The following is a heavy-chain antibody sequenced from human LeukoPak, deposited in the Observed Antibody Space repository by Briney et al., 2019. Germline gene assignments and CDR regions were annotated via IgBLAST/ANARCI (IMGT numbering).Heavy chain of an antibody. V-gene: IGHV3-66*01. CDR3: ARESRYYDSSGYFDY. Sequence: GGSLRLSCAASGFTVSSNYMSWVRQAPGKGLEWVSVIYSGGSTYYADSVKGRFTISRDNSKNTLYPQMNSLRAEDTAVYYCARESRYYDSSGYFDYWGQGTLVTVSS. CDR1: GFTVSSNY. D-gene: IGHD3-22*01. CDR2: IYSGGST. J-gene: IGHJ4*02.